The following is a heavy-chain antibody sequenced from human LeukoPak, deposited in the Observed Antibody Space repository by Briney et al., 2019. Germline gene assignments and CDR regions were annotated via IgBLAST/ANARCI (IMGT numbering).Heavy chain of an antibody. J-gene: IGHJ3*02. CDR1: GFTFSSYG. CDR3: ARGATWIQLWLRAFDI. D-gene: IGHD5-18*01. V-gene: IGHV3-33*01. Sequence: GGSLRLSCAASGFTFSSYGMHWVRQAPGKGLEWVAVIWCDGSNKYYADSVKGRFTISRDNSKNTLYLQMNSLRAEDTAVYYCARGATWIQLWLRAFDIWGQGTMVTVSS. CDR2: IWCDGSNK.